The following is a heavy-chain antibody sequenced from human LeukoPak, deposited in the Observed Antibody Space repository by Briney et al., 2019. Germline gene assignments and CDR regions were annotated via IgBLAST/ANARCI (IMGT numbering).Heavy chain of an antibody. D-gene: IGHD4-23*01. CDR1: GGSISSYY. CDR2: IYTSGST. CDR3: ARDISVFSGNSDYFDY. J-gene: IGHJ4*01. Sequence: SETLSLTCTVSGGSISSYYWSWIRQPAGKGLEWIGRIYTSGSTNYNPSLKSRVTMSVDTSKNQFSLKLSSVTAADTAVYYCARDISVFSGNSDYFDYWGQEPWSPSPQ. V-gene: IGHV4-4*07.